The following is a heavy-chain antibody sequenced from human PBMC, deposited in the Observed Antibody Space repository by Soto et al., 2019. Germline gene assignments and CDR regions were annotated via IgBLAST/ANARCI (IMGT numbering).Heavy chain of an antibody. V-gene: IGHV1-18*01. CDR1: GYTFTNYG. CDR2: VSAYNGER. J-gene: IGHJ4*01. Sequence: QVQLVQSGAEVKKPGASVKVSCKASGYTFTNYGINWVRQAPGQGLEWLGWVSAYNGERRYAQGVQARVSMTTDTSTTTAYMELRSLRSDDTAVYYCSRGTSIPASGDYWGQGTLVTVSS. D-gene: IGHD6-6*01. CDR3: SRGTSIPASGDY.